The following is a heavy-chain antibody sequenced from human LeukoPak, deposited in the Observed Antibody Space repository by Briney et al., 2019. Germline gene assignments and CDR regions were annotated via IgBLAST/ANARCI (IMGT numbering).Heavy chain of an antibody. D-gene: IGHD4-23*01. CDR2: SYYSGST. Sequence: SETLSLTCTVSGGSLSSHLWTWIRQPPGKGLEWVGYSYYSGSTNYNPSLKSRVTIPVDTSKNQFSLTLSSVTAADTAVYYCASSAYGGGWLDPWGQGTLVTVSS. CDR3: ASSAYGGGWLDP. CDR1: GGSLSSHL. V-gene: IGHV4-59*11. J-gene: IGHJ5*02.